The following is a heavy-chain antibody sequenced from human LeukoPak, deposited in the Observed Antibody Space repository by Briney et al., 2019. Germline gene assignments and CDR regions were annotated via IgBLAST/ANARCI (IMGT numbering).Heavy chain of an antibody. CDR3: ARDPSSGWYGPSEYFQH. Sequence: GASVKVSCKASGYTFTSYAMHWVRQAPGQRLEWMGWINAGNGNTKYSQKFQGRVTITRDTSANTAYMELSSLRSEDTAVYYCARDPSSGWYGPSEYFQHWGQGTLVTVSS. CDR1: GYTFTSYA. CDR2: INAGNGNT. V-gene: IGHV1-3*01. J-gene: IGHJ1*01. D-gene: IGHD6-19*01.